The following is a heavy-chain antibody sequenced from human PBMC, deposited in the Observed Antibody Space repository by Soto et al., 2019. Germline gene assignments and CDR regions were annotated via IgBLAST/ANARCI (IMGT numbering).Heavy chain of an antibody. D-gene: IGHD3-10*01. CDR3: AKDGLGGSGSYYKPAPNFDY. V-gene: IGHV3-23*01. Sequence: GGSLRLSCAASGFTFSSYAMSWVRQAPGKGLEWVSAISGSGGSTYYADSVKGRLTISRDNSKNTLYLQMNSLRAEDTAVYYCAKDGLGGSGSYYKPAPNFDYWGQGTLVTVSS. CDR1: GFTFSSYA. J-gene: IGHJ4*02. CDR2: ISGSGGST.